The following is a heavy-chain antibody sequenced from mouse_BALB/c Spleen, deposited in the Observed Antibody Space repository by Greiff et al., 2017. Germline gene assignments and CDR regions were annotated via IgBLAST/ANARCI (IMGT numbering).Heavy chain of an antibody. CDR3: ARWGTTVSYFDY. CDR1: GYAFSSYW. J-gene: IGHJ2*01. CDR2: IYPGDGDT. V-gene: IGHV1-80*01. Sequence: VQGVESGAELVRPGSSVKISCKASGYAFSSYWMNWVKQRPGQGLEWIGQIYPGDGDTNYNGKFKGKATLTADKSSSTAYMQLSSLTSEDSAVYFCARWGTTVSYFDYWGQGTTLTVSS. D-gene: IGHD1-1*01.